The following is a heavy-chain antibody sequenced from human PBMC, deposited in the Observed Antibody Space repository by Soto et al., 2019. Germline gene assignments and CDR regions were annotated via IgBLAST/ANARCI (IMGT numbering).Heavy chain of an antibody. CDR2: IYHSGSP. D-gene: IGHD6-19*01. CDR1: GDSISSSSYY. V-gene: IGHV4-30-2*01. J-gene: IGHJ5*02. CDR3: ARDRGLGSGWYGWFDP. Sequence: SETLSLTCTVSGDSISSSSYYWSWIRQPPGKGLEWIGYIYHSGSPYYNPSLKSRVTISVDRSRNQFSLKLSSVTAADTAVYYCARDRGLGSGWYGWFDPWGQGTLVTVSS.